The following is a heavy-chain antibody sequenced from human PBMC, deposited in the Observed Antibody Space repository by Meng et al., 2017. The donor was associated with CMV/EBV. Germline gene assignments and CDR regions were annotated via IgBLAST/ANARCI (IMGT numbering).Heavy chain of an antibody. J-gene: IGHJ6*02. V-gene: IGHV2-5*01. D-gene: IGHD1-26*01. Sequence: SGPTLVKPTQTLTLTCTFSGFSLSTSGVGVGWIRQPPGKALEWLVLIYLNDDKRYSPSLKSRLTITKDTSKNQVVLTMTNMDPVDTATYYCAHRRSEYYYYGMDVWGQGTTVTVSS. CDR1: GFSLSTSGVG. CDR3: AHRRSEYYYYGMDV. CDR2: IYLNDDK.